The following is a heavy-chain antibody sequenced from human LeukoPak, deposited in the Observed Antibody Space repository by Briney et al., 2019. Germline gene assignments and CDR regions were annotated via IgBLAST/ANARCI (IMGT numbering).Heavy chain of an antibody. CDR1: GYSFTSYW. J-gene: IGHJ5*02. V-gene: IGHV5-10-1*01. CDR2: IDPSDSYT. Sequence: GESLKISCKGSGYSFTSYWISWVRQMPGKGLEWMGRIDPSDSYTNYSPSFQGHVTISADKSISTAYLQWSSLKASDTAMYYCARQGLYYYGSGSYSLTGDWFDPWGQGTLVTVSS. D-gene: IGHD3-10*01. CDR3: ARQGLYYYGSGSYSLTGDWFDP.